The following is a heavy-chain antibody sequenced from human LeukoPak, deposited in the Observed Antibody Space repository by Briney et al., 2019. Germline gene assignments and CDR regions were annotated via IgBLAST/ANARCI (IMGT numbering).Heavy chain of an antibody. J-gene: IGHJ4*02. D-gene: IGHD7-27*01. CDR1: GGSISSYY. CDR2: IYYSGST. Sequence: SETLSLTCTVSGGSISSYYWSWIRQPPGKGLEWIGYIYYSGSTNYNPSLKSRVTISVDTSKNQFSLKLSSVTAADTAVYYCARGKAGENIDYWGQGTLVTVSS. CDR3: ARGKAGENIDY. V-gene: IGHV4-59*01.